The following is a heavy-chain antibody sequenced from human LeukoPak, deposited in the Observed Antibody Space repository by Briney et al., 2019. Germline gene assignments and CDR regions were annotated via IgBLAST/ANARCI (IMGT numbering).Heavy chain of an antibody. CDR2: FDPEDGET. D-gene: IGHD3-22*01. J-gene: IGHJ4*02. CDR3: AKDPTHFRVWDDYDSNVLNC. V-gene: IGHV1-24*01. CDR1: GYTLTELS. Sequence: ASVKVSCKVSGYTLTELSMHWVRQAPGKGLEWMGGFDPEDGETIYAQKFQGRVTMTEDTSTDTAYMELSSLRAEDTAVYYCAKDPTHFRVWDDYDSNVLNCWGQGTLVTVSS.